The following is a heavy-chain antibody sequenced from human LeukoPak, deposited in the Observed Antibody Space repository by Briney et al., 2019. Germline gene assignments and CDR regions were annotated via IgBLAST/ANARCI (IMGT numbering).Heavy chain of an antibody. D-gene: IGHD2-2*02. Sequence: SQTLSLTCTVPGGSINSGSYYWNWIRQSAGKGLEWIGHIHTTGSTNCNPSLKSRVTTSLDTSKNQFSLKLNSVTAADTAVYYCARCTSTSCYNFDYWGQGSLVTVSS. CDR2: IHTTGST. CDR3: ARCTSTSCYNFDY. V-gene: IGHV4-61*09. CDR1: GGSINSGSYY. J-gene: IGHJ4*02.